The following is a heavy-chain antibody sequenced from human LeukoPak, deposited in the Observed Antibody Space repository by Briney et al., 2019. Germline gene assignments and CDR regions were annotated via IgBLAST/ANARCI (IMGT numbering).Heavy chain of an antibody. CDR2: IYSGGNT. CDR3: ARDYGSGSYYNLDY. J-gene: IGHJ4*02. CDR1: GFTFSNNY. V-gene: IGHV3-66*01. D-gene: IGHD3-10*01. Sequence: GGSLRLSCAASGFTFSNNYMSWVRQAPGKGLEWVSLIYSGGNTYYADSVRGRFTISRDNSKNTLYLQMDSLRVEDTAVYYCARDYGSGSYYNLDYWGQGTLVTVSS.